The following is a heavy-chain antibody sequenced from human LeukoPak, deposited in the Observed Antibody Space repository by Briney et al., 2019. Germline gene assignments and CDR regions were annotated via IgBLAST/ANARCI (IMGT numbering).Heavy chain of an antibody. Sequence: SETLFLTCAVSGYSISSGYYWGWIRQPPGKGLEWIGSIYHSGSTYYNPSLKSRVTISVDTSKNQFSLKLSSVTAADTAVYYCARLVPAAIPDYWGQGTLVTVSS. J-gene: IGHJ4*02. CDR1: GYSISSGYY. CDR3: ARLVPAAIPDY. CDR2: IYHSGST. V-gene: IGHV4-38-2*01. D-gene: IGHD2-2*02.